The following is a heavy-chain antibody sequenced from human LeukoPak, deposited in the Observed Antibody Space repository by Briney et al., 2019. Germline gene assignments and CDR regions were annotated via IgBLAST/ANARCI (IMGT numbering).Heavy chain of an antibody. Sequence: GASVKVSCKASGYTFTSYYMHWVRQAPGQGLEWMGIINPSGGSTSYAQKLQGRVTMTTDTSTSTAYMELRSLRSDDTAVYYCARNMRSGYVDYWGQGTLVTVSS. CDR1: GYTFTSYY. J-gene: IGHJ4*02. CDR3: ARNMRSGYVDY. V-gene: IGHV1-46*01. CDR2: INPSGGST. D-gene: IGHD3-22*01.